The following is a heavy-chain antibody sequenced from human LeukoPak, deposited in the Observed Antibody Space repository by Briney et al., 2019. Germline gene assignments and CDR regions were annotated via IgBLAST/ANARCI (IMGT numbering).Heavy chain of an antibody. CDR2: ISYDGSNK. CDR1: GFTFSSYA. V-gene: IGHV3-30-3*01. J-gene: IGHJ4*02. D-gene: IGHD1-1*01. CDR3: ARYWNGGNYDY. Sequence: PGGSLRLSCAASGFTFSSYAMHWVRQAPGKGLEWVAVISYDGSNKYYADSVKGRFTISRDNSKNTLYLQMNSLRAEDTAVYYCARYWNGGNYDYWGQGTLVTVS.